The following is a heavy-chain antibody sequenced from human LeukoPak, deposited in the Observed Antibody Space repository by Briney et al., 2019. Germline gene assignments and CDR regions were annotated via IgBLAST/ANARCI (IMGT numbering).Heavy chain of an antibody. CDR3: AKDLSGEQWLVNAFDI. CDR1: GFTFSSYA. Sequence: GGSLRLSCAASGFTFSSYAMSWVRQAPGKGLEWVSAISGSGGSTYYADSVKGRFTISRDNSKNTLYLQMNGLRAEDTAVYYCAKDLSGEQWLVNAFDIWGQGTMVTVSS. CDR2: ISGSGGST. V-gene: IGHV3-23*01. J-gene: IGHJ3*02. D-gene: IGHD6-19*01.